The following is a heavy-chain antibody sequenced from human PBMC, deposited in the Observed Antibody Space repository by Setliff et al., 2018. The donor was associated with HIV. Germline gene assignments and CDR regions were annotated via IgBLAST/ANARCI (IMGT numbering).Heavy chain of an antibody. CDR3: ARHLIPGDPRYSSSWYY. D-gene: IGHD6-13*01. J-gene: IGHJ4*02. CDR2: IYPGDSDT. CDR1: GYSFTNYW. V-gene: IGHV5-51*01. Sequence: GESLKISCKGSGYSFTNYWIGWVRQLPGKGLEWMGIIYPGDSDTRYSSSFQGQVTLSADKSISTAYLQWSSLKASDTAMYYCARHLIPGDPRYSSSWYYWGQGTLVTVSS.